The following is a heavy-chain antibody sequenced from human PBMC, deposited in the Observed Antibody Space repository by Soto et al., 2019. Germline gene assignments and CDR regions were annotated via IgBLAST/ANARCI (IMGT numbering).Heavy chain of an antibody. Sequence: QVQLVESGGGLVKPGGSLRLSCAASGFTFSDYYMSWFRQAQGKGLEWVSYFSGSGSITHDADSVKGRFTISRDNAKNSLYLQMNSLRAEDTAIYYCARVGSTLAAGTPDYWGQGTLVTVSS. V-gene: IGHV3-11*01. CDR3: ARVGSTLAAGTPDY. J-gene: IGHJ4*02. CDR1: GFTFSDYY. CDR2: FSGSGSIT. D-gene: IGHD6-13*01.